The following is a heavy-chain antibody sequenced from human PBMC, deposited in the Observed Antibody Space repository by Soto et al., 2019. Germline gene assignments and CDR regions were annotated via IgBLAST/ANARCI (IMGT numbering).Heavy chain of an antibody. CDR2: IFYSGNS. CDR3: ASHGAQWLIRPFDS. Sequence: SETLSLTCSVAGGCISHYYWSWIRQSPGKGLEWIGFIFYSGNSNYNPSLKSRVSMSVDMSKNQFSLKLTSVTAADTAMYYCASHGAQWLIRPFDSWGQGTLVTVS. V-gene: IGHV4-59*01. CDR1: GGCISHYY. D-gene: IGHD6-19*01. J-gene: IGHJ4*02.